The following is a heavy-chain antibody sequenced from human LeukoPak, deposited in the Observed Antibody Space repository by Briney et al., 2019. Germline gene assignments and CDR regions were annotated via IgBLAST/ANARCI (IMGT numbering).Heavy chain of an antibody. D-gene: IGHD3-3*01. CDR2: IYSGGST. V-gene: IGHV3-66*01. CDR1: GFTFSSYA. J-gene: IGHJ6*02. Sequence: PGGSLRLSCAASGFTFSSYAMSWVRQAPGKGLEWVSVIYSGGSTYYADSVKGRFTISRDNSKNTLYLQMNSLRAEDTAVYYCAREVDYDFLDRPIYYGMDVWGQGTTVTVSS. CDR3: AREVDYDFLDRPIYYGMDV.